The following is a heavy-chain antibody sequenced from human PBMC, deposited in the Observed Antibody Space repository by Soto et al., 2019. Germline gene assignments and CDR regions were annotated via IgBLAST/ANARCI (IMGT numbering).Heavy chain of an antibody. Sequence: SETLSLTCTVSGGSVSSGTYYWRWIRQPPGKGLEWIGYIYYSGSTNYNPSLKSRVTISVDTSKNQFSLKLSSVTAADTAVYYCARAPSYCISTSCYGYYYGMDVWGQGTTVT. J-gene: IGHJ6*02. CDR1: GGSVSSGTYY. CDR2: IYYSGST. V-gene: IGHV4-61*01. CDR3: ARAPSYCISTSCYGYYYGMDV. D-gene: IGHD2-2*01.